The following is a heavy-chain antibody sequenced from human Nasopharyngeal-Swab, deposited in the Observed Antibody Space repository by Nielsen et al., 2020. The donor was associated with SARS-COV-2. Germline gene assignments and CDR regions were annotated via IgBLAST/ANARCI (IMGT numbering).Heavy chain of an antibody. CDR2: LNPNSGGT. D-gene: IGHD3-10*01. CDR3: AREIYYGSGSYYVDDAFDI. Sequence: ASVQASCKASGYSFTGYYLHWVRQAPGQGPEWVGSLNPNSGGTNYAQKFQGRVTLTLDTSINTAYMDLTSLRSDDTAVYYCAREIYYGSGSYYVDDAFDIWGQGTMVTVSS. CDR1: GYSFTGYY. V-gene: IGHV1-2*02. J-gene: IGHJ3*02.